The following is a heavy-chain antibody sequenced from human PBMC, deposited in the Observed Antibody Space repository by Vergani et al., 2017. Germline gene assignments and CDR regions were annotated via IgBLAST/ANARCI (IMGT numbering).Heavy chain of an antibody. CDR3: AGCDRSESITMVRGHVDY. Sequence: QVQLVQSGAEVKKPGASVKVSCKASGYTFTSYDINWVRQATGQGLEWMGWMNPNSGNTGYAQKFQGRVTMTRNTSISTAYMGLSSLRAEDTAVYYCAGCDRSESITMVRGHVDYWGQGTLVTVSS. D-gene: IGHD3-10*01. CDR1: GYTFTSYD. V-gene: IGHV1-8*01. J-gene: IGHJ4*02. CDR2: MNPNSGNT.